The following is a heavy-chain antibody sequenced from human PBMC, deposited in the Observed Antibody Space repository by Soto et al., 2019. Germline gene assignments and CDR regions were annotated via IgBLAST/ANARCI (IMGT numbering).Heavy chain of an antibody. V-gene: IGHV4-39*01. CDR1: GGSINSANYY. J-gene: IGHJ4*02. Sequence: PXGTLSLTCTVSGGSINSANYYWGWIRQPPGKGLEWIGNVYYRGTTYYNPSLKGRVTISVDTSKNQFSLKLSSVTAADSAVFFCVRHQRYSSGWYIDYWGQGTPVTVSS. CDR3: VRHQRYSSGWYIDY. D-gene: IGHD6-19*01. CDR2: VYYRGTT.